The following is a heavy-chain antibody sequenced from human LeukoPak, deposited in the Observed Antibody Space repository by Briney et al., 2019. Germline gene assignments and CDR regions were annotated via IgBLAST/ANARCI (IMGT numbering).Heavy chain of an antibody. Sequence: PSETLSLTCTVSGGSISSYYWSWIRQPPGKGLEWIGYIYYSGSTNYNPSLKSRVTISVDTSKNQFSLKLSSVTAADTAVYYCAGTEKLVRGVRPFDYWGQGTLVTVSS. CDR2: IYYSGST. D-gene: IGHD3-10*01. CDR3: AGTEKLVRGVRPFDY. J-gene: IGHJ4*02. V-gene: IGHV4-59*01. CDR1: GGSISSYY.